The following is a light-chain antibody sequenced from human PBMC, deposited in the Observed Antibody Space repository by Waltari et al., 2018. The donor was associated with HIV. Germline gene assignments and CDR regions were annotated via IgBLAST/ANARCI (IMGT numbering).Light chain of an antibody. Sequence: QSVLTQPPSVSATPRQKVTISCSGTSSNIGKNYVSWFQQLPGTAPKLLIYENIKRPSGIPDRFSGSKSGTSATLGITGLQTWDEADYYCGTWDTSLSAVVFGGGTKLAVL. CDR1: SSNIGKNY. J-gene: IGLJ2*01. CDR3: GTWDTSLSAVV. CDR2: ENI. V-gene: IGLV1-51*02.